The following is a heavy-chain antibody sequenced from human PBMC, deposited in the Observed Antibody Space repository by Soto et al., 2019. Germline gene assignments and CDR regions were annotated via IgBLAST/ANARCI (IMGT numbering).Heavy chain of an antibody. D-gene: IGHD4-4*01. Sequence: ASVKVSCKVSGYTLTELSMHWVRQAPGKGLEWMGGFDPEDGETIYAQKFQGGVTMTEDTSTDTAYMELSSLRSEDTAVYYCATVHSTTPYLAGFDPWGQGTLVTVSS. CDR2: FDPEDGET. J-gene: IGHJ5*02. V-gene: IGHV1-24*01. CDR1: GYTLTELS. CDR3: ATVHSTTPYLAGFDP.